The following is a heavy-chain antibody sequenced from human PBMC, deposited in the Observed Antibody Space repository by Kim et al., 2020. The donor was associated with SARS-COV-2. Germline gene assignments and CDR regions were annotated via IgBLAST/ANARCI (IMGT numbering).Heavy chain of an antibody. V-gene: IGHV3-30*18. Sequence: GGSLRLSCAASGFIFSSYGMHWVRQAPGKGLEWVAVISYDGSNKYYADSVKGRFTISRDNSKNTLYLQMNSLRAEDTAVYYCAKAHYYDSSGYKDAFDIWGQGTMVTVSS. CDR2: ISYDGSNK. J-gene: IGHJ3*02. D-gene: IGHD3-22*01. CDR1: GFIFSSYG. CDR3: AKAHYYDSSGYKDAFDI.